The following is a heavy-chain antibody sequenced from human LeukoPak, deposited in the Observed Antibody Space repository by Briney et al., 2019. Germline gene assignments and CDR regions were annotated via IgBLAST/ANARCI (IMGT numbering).Heavy chain of an antibody. D-gene: IGHD2-2*01. CDR2: IIPIFGTA. J-gene: IGHJ6*02. CDR1: GGTFSSYA. CDR3: ARDSRIVVVPAAMEWGRNYYYYGMDV. Sequence: ASVKVSCKASGGTFSSYAISWVRQAPGQGLEWMGGIIPIFGTANYAQKFQGRVTITADESTSTAYMELSSLRSEDTAVYYCARDSRIVVVPAAMEWGRNYYYYGMDVWGRGTTVTVSS. V-gene: IGHV1-69*13.